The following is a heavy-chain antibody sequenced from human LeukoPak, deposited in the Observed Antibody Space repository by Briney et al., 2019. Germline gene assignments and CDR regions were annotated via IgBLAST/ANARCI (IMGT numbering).Heavy chain of an antibody. Sequence: GSLRLSCAASGFTFSSYGMHWVRQAPGKGLEWVAFIRYDGSNKYYADSVKGRFTISRDNSKNTLYLQMNSLRAEDTAVYYCAKDQRITAGSYYYYYYMDVWGKGTTVTVSS. D-gene: IGHD3-16*01. V-gene: IGHV3-30*02. CDR3: AKDQRITAGSYYYYYYMDV. CDR1: GFTFSSYG. J-gene: IGHJ6*03. CDR2: IRYDGSNK.